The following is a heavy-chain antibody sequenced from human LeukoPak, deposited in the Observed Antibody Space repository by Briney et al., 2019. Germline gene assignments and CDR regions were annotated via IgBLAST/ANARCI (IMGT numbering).Heavy chain of an antibody. CDR3: AREDDFWSGPPYYYYGMDV. Sequence: SVTVSCKAYGGTFSSYAISWVRQAPGQGLEWMGGIIPIFGTANYAQKFQGRVTITADESTSTAYMELSSLRSEDTAVYYCAREDDFWSGPPYYYYGMDVWGQGTTVTVSS. CDR1: GGTFSSYA. J-gene: IGHJ6*02. V-gene: IGHV1-69*13. D-gene: IGHD3-3*01. CDR2: IIPIFGTA.